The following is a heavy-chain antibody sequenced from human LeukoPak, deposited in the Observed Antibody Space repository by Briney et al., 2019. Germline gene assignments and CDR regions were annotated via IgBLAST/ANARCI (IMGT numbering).Heavy chain of an antibody. D-gene: IGHD2-15*01. CDR2: IYPGDSDT. CDR1: GYSFTSYW. CDR3: ASQLGYCSGGSCYTVFDY. V-gene: IGHV5-51*01. Sequence: GESLKISCKGSGYSFTSYWIGWVRQMPGKGLEWMGIIYPGDSDTRYSPSFQGQVTISADESISTAYLQWSSLKASDTAMYYCASQLGYCSGGSCYTVFDYWGQGTLVTVSS. J-gene: IGHJ4*02.